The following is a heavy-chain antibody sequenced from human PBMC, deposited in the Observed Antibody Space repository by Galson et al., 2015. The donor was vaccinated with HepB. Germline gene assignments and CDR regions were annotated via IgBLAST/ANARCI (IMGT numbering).Heavy chain of an antibody. CDR3: ATSYYYGSGIDF. J-gene: IGHJ4*02. D-gene: IGHD3-10*01. CDR2: IYYSGST. V-gene: IGHV4-59*01. CDR1: GGSISSYY. Sequence: QVQLQESGPGLVKPSETLSLTCTVSGGSISSYYWSWIRQPPGKGLEWIGYIYYSGSTNYNPSLKSRVTISVDTSKNQFSLKLSSVTAADTAVYYCATSYYYGSGIDFWGQGTLVTVSS.